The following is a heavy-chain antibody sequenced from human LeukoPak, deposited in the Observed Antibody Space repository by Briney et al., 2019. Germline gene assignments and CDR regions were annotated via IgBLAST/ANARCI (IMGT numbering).Heavy chain of an antibody. J-gene: IGHJ4*02. Sequence: SETLSLTCTVSGGSISSYYWSWIRQPPGKGLEWIGYIYYSGSTNYNPSLKSRVAISVDTSKNQFSLKLSSVTAAGTAVYYCARHVAANRSFDYWGQGTLVTVSS. D-gene: IGHD2-15*01. V-gene: IGHV4-59*08. CDR2: IYYSGST. CDR3: ARHVAANRSFDY. CDR1: GGSISSYY.